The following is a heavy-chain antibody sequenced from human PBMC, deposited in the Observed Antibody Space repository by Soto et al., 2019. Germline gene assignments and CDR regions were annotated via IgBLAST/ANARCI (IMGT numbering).Heavy chain of an antibody. J-gene: IGHJ6*03. CDR3: ARNLRGVRDLNYYYYMDV. Sequence: QVQLVQSGAEVKKPGASVKVSCKASGYTFTRYDINWVRQATGQGLEWMGWMNPNSGNTGYAQKFQGRVTMTRNTSISTAYMELSSLRSEDTAVYYCARNLRGVRDLNYYYYMDVWGKGTTVTVSS. CDR1: GYTFTRYD. CDR2: MNPNSGNT. D-gene: IGHD2-8*01. V-gene: IGHV1-8*01.